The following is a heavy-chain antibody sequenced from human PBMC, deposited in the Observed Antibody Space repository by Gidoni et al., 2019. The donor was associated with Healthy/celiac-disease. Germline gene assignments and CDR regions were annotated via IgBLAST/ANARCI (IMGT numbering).Heavy chain of an antibody. J-gene: IGHJ4*02. V-gene: IGHV3-11*01. CDR1: GFTFSDYY. Sequence: QVQLVESGGGLVKPGGSLRVSCADSGFTFSDYYMSWIRQAPGKGLEWVSYISISGSNRYYADSVKGRFTISRDNAKNSLYLQMNSLRAEDTAVYYCARLSITMVRGDHYFDRWGQGTLVTVSS. CDR2: ISISGSNR. D-gene: IGHD3-10*01. CDR3: ARLSITMVRGDHYFDR.